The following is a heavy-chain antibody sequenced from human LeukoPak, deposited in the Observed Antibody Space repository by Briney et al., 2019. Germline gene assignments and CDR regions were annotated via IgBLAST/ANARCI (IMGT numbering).Heavy chain of an antibody. V-gene: IGHV1-46*01. J-gene: IGHJ4*02. CDR2: INPSGGST. D-gene: IGHD5-12*01. Sequence: GASVKVSCKASGYTFTGYYMHWVRQAPGQGLEWMGIINPSGGSTSYAQKFQGRVTMTRDMSTSTVYMELSSLRSEDTAVYYCARSYSRGYSGYDPFDYWGQGTLVTVSS. CDR1: GYTFTGYY. CDR3: ARSYSRGYSGYDPFDY.